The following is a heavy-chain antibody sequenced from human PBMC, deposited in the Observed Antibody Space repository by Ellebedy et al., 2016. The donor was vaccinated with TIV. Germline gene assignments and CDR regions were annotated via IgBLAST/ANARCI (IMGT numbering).Heavy chain of an antibody. J-gene: IGHJ4*02. Sequence: AASVKVSCKASGYTFISHAIHWVRQAPGQRLEWMGWINVGNGNTKYSQKFQGRVTITRDTSASTAYMELGSLRSDDTAVYYCVRDTHYYDSSGLYWGQGTLVTVSS. CDR3: VRDTHYYDSSGLY. V-gene: IGHV1-3*01. D-gene: IGHD3-22*01. CDR2: INVGNGNT. CDR1: GYTFISHA.